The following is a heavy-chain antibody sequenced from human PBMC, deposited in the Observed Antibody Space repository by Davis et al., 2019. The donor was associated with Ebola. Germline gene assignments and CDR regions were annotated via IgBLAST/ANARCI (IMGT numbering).Heavy chain of an antibody. CDR2: ISYDGSNK. V-gene: IGHV3-30*03. CDR3: ARASIGYSSGWYVEYFQH. J-gene: IGHJ1*01. Sequence: GESLKISCAASGFTFSSYGMHWVRQAPGKGLEWVAVISYDGSNKYYADSVKGRFTISRDNSKNTLYLQMNSLRAEDTAVYYCARASIGYSSGWYVEYFQHWGQGTLVTVSS. CDR1: GFTFSSYG. D-gene: IGHD6-19*01.